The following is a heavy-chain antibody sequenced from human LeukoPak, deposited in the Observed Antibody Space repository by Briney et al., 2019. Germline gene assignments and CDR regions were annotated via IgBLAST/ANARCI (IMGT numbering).Heavy chain of an antibody. CDR2: IKQDGSEK. CDR3: AKDQAVAGMSSDY. Sequence: PGGSLRLSCAAPGFTFSSYWMSWVRQAPGKGLEWVANIKQDGSEKYYVDSVKGRFTISRDNSKNTLYLQMNSLRTEDTAVYYCAKDQAVAGMSSDYWGQGTLVTVSS. D-gene: IGHD6-19*01. J-gene: IGHJ4*02. V-gene: IGHV3-7*01. CDR1: GFTFSSYW.